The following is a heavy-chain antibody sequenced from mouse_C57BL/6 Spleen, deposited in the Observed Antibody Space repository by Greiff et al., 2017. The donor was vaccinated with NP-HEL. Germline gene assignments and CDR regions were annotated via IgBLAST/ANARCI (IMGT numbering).Heavy chain of an antibody. V-gene: IGHV1-15*01. CDR2: IDPETGGT. D-gene: IGHD1-1*01. CDR3: TRSPLYYGSIPLYFDY. Sequence: QVQLQQSGAELVRPGASVTLSCKASGYTFTDYEMHWVKQTPVHGLEWIGAIDPETGGTAYNQKFKGKAILTADKSSSTAYMELRSLTSEDSAVYYCTRSPLYYGSIPLYFDYWGQGTTLTVSS. CDR1: GYTFTDYE. J-gene: IGHJ2*01.